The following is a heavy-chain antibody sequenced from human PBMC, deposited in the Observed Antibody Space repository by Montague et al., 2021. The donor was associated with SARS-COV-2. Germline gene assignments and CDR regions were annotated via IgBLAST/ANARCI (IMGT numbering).Heavy chain of an antibody. CDR1: GTSIRSGGYY. Sequence: TLSLTCTVSGTSIRSGGYYWTWIRRHPGKGLEWIGYIFHTGRAYYNPSLETRVNISVDTSNNLFSLRLSSVTAADTAMYSCARARLFYYLDYWGQGTLVTVSS. CDR2: IFHTGRA. CDR3: ARARLFYYLDY. J-gene: IGHJ4*02. V-gene: IGHV4-31*03. D-gene: IGHD2/OR15-2a*01.